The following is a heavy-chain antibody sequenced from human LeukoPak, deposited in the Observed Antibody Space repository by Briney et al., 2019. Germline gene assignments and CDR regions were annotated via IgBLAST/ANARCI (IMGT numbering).Heavy chain of an antibody. CDR3: ARDKGEHDAFDI. CDR1: GYTFTSYD. Sequence: GASVKVSCKASGYTFTSYDINWVRQATGQGLEWMGWMNPNSGNTGYAQKFQGRVTMTRNTSISTAYMELNSLRAEDTAVYYCARDKGEHDAFDIWGQGTMVTVSS. D-gene: IGHD3-16*01. V-gene: IGHV1-8*01. J-gene: IGHJ3*02. CDR2: MNPNSGNT.